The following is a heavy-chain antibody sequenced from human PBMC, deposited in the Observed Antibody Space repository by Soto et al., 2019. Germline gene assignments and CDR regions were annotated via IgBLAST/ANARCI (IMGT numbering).Heavy chain of an antibody. V-gene: IGHV3-9*02. CDR3: AKAAGYCSDGRCSNMGHFVS. CDR1: GLTSGDHA. J-gene: IGHJ4*02. Sequence: EVQLVESGGGLVQPGRSLRLSCVVSGLTSGDHALHWVRQAPGKGLEWVSGISWDGDNIGYADSVKGRFTISRDNAMRSLYLQMNSLTTEDAALYFCAKAAGYCSDGRCSNMGHFVSWGQGTLVTVSS. D-gene: IGHD2-15*01. CDR2: ISWDGDNI.